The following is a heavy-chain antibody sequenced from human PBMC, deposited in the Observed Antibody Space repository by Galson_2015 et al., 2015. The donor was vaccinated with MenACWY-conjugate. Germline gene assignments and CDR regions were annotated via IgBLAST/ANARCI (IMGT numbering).Heavy chain of an antibody. CDR2: IYPGDSDT. Sequence: IYPGDSDTRYSPSFQGQVTISADKSISTAYLQWSSLKASDTAMYYCARAANGITGTTSYYYYMDVWGKGTTVTVSS. D-gene: IGHD1-7*01. J-gene: IGHJ6*03. CDR3: ARAANGITGTTSYYYYMDV. V-gene: IGHV5-51*01.